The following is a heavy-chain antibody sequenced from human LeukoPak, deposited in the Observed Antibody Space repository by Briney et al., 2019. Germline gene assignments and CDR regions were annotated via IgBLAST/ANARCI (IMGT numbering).Heavy chain of an antibody. CDR2: IKQDGSEK. CDR3: ARDLGGLGYCSGGSCYSYDY. CDR1: GFTFSSYW. Sequence: QPGGSLRLSCAASGFTFSSYWMSWVRQAPGKGLEWVANIKQDGSEKYYVDSVKGRFTISRDNAKNSLYLQMNSLRAEDTAVYYCARDLGGLGYCSGGSCYSYDYWGQGTLVTVSS. D-gene: IGHD2-15*01. J-gene: IGHJ4*02. V-gene: IGHV3-7*01.